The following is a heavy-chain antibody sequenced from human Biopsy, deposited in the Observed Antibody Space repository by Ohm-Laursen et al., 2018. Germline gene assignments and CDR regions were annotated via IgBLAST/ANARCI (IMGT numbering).Heavy chain of an antibody. Sequence: SDTLSLTCTVSGGSISSDWWSWIRQTPGKGLEWIGYVYYTGSTDYNPSLQSRVTISVDTSKNHFSLRLRSVTPADTAIYCARDRGYYSDRTVPGYFDLWGRGTLVTVSS. J-gene: IGHJ2*01. D-gene: IGHD3-22*01. CDR3: ARDRGYYSDRTVPGYFDL. V-gene: IGHV4-59*01. CDR2: VYYTGST. CDR1: GGSISSDW.